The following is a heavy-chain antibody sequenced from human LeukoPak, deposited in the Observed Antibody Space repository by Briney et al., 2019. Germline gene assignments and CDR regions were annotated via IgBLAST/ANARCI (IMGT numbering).Heavy chain of an antibody. Sequence: ASVKVSCKASGCTFSGYYIHWVRQAPGQGLEWMGWINPKSGGTYYAQKFQGWVTMTRDTSISTAYMEVIRLRSDDTAVYYCARDPMGYGSGSPTHYYYYGMDVWGQGTTVTVSS. V-gene: IGHV1-2*04. CDR1: GCTFSGYY. CDR2: INPKSGGT. CDR3: ARDPMGYGSGSPTHYYYYGMDV. J-gene: IGHJ6*02. D-gene: IGHD3-10*01.